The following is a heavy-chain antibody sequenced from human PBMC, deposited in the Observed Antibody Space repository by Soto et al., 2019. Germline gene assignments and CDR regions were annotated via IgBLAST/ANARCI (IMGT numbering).Heavy chain of an antibody. J-gene: IGHJ6*02. CDR1: RYTLTELS. CDR2: FDPEDGET. D-gene: IGHD6-13*01. Sequence: QVQLVQSGAEVKKPGASVKVSCKVSRYTLTELSMHWVRQAPGKGLEWMGGFDPEDGETIYAQKFQGRVTMTEDTSTDTAYMELSSLRSEDTAVYYCATGRIAAAGRGHYYYYGMDVWGQGTTVTVSS. CDR3: ATGRIAAAGRGHYYYYGMDV. V-gene: IGHV1-24*01.